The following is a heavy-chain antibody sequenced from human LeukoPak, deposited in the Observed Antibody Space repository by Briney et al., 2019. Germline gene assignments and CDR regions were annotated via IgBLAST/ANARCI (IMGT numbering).Heavy chain of an antibody. D-gene: IGHD4-23*01. CDR2: INPDSGGT. J-gene: IGHJ6*02. Sequence: ASVKVSCKASGYTFTDSYIHWVRQAPGQGLEWMGWINPDSGGTNYAQKFQGRVTVTRDTSISTAYMELSRLRSDGTAVYYCARGRATVATLSGMDVWGQGTTVTVSS. CDR1: GYTFTDSY. CDR3: ARGRATVATLSGMDV. V-gene: IGHV1-2*02.